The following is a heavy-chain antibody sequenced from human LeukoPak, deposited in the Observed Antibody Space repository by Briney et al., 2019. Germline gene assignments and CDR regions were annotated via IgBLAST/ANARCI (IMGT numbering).Heavy chain of an antibody. J-gene: IGHJ4*02. CDR1: GFTFSNAY. Sequence: GGSLRLSCAASGFTFSNAYMNWVRQAPGKGLEWVSGISGSGDNTYYADSVKGRFTISRDNSKNTLYVQVNSLGTEDTAAYYCAKGSYYDSSGSFYFDYWGQGTLVTVSS. CDR3: AKGSYYDSSGSFYFDY. D-gene: IGHD3-22*01. CDR2: ISGSGDNT. V-gene: IGHV3-23*01.